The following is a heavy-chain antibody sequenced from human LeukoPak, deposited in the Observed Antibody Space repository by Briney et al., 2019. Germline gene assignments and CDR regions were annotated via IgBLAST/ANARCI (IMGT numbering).Heavy chain of an antibody. J-gene: IGHJ5*02. CDR2: INPNSGGT. D-gene: IGHD6-6*01. Sequence: ASVKVSYRASGYTFTGYYMHWVRQAPGQGLEWMGWINPNSGGTNYAQKFQGWVTMTRDTSISTAYMELSRLRSDDTAVYYCAREKIAGRWFDPWGQGTLVTVSS. CDR3: AREKIAGRWFDP. CDR1: GYTFTGYY. V-gene: IGHV1-2*04.